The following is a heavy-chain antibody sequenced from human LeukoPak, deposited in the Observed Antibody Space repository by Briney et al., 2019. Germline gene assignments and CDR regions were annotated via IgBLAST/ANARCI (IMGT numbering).Heavy chain of an antibody. D-gene: IGHD3-10*01. J-gene: IGHJ4*02. CDR2: FYYSGNS. Sequence: KSSETLSLTCTVSGGSISSGSHYWGWIRQPPGKELEWIGKFYYSGNSYYNPSLKSRVTISVDASKNQFSLNLSSVTAADTAVYYCARLSYGSGSHYNFYFDFWGQGTLATVSA. V-gene: IGHV4-39*01. CDR1: GGSISSGSHY. CDR3: ARLSYGSGSHYNFYFDF.